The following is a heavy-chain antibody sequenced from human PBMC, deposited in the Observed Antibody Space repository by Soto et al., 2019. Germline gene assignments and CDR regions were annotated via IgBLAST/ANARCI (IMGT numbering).Heavy chain of an antibody. CDR1: GGTISSGGYY. Sequence: SETLALTCTVSGGTISSGGYYWSWIRQHPGKGLEWIGYIYYSGSTYYNPSLKSRVTISVDTSKNQFSLKLSSVTAADTAVYYCARTPYFYDSGGYYPTLDYLGQRTVVTVSS. CDR3: ARTPYFYDSGGYYPTLDY. D-gene: IGHD3-22*01. J-gene: IGHJ4*02. CDR2: IYYSGST. V-gene: IGHV4-31*03.